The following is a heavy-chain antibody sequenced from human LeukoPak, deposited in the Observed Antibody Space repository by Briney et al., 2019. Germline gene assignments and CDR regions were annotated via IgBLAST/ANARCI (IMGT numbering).Heavy chain of an antibody. J-gene: IGHJ5*02. CDR2: INDSGST. CDR1: GGSFSDYY. Sequence: SETLSLTCAVYGGSFSDYYWSWIRQPPGKGLEWIGEINDSGSTNYNPSLKSRISISVDTSKKQFSLKMSSVTAADTAVYYCARRGAPTTRGWFDPWGQGTLVTVSS. V-gene: IGHV4-34*01. CDR3: ARRGAPTTRGWFDP. D-gene: IGHD1-26*01.